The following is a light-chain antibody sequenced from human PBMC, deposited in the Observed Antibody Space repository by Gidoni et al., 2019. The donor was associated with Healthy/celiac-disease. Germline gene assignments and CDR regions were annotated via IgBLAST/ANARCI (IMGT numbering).Light chain of an antibody. J-gene: IGKJ2*01. V-gene: IGKV3-15*01. CDR1: QSVSSY. CDR3: QQYNNWPRT. CDR2: GAS. Sequence: EIVMTQSPATLSVSPGERATLSCRASQSVSSYLAWYQQKPGQAPRLLIYGASPRATGIPARFSGSGSGTEFTLTISSLQSEDFAVYYCQQYNNWPRTFXXXTKLEIK.